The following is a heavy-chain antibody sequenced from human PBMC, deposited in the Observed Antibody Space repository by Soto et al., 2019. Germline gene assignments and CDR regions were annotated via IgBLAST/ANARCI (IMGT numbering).Heavy chain of an antibody. V-gene: IGHV3-23*01. CDR2: ISGGGGSA. Sequence: EAQLLESGGDLVQPGGSLNLSCAASGFTFSGYAMSWVRQAPGKGLVWVSTISGGGGSAYYADSVKGRFTISRDNSRNTLYVHMKSLRVEDTAVYYCTKGGCSAGSCYSYDYWRQGNLLTVSS. J-gene: IGHJ4*02. CDR1: GFTFSGYA. D-gene: IGHD2-15*01. CDR3: TKGGCSAGSCYSYDY.